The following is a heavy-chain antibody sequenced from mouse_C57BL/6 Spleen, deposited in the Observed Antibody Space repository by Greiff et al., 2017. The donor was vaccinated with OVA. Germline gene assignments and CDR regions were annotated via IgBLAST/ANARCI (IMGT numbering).Heavy chain of an antibody. D-gene: IGHD1-1*01. V-gene: IGHV1-64*01. CDR2: IHPNSGST. J-gene: IGHJ2*01. Sequence: QVQLQQPGAELVKPGASVKLSCKASGYTFTSYWVHWVKQRPGQGLEWIGMIHPNSGSTNYNEKFKSKATLTVDKSSSTAYMQLSSLTSEDSAVYYCARRGTTVVATEYFDYWGQGTTLTVSS. CDR3: ARRGTTVVATEYFDY. CDR1: GYTFTSYW.